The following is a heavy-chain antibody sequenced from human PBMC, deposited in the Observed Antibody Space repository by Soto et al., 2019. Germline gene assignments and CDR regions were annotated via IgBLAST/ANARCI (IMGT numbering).Heavy chain of an antibody. CDR1: GIIFNGYG. CDR2: IWYDGSNK. Sequence: GGSLRLSCAASGIIFNGYGMHWVRQAPGKGLEWVAVIWYDGSNKYYADSVKGRFTISRDNSKNTLYLQMNSLRAEDTAVYYCAREVGDYNWNSYYYYYGMDVWGQGTTVTVSS. V-gene: IGHV3-33*01. D-gene: IGHD1-7*01. J-gene: IGHJ6*02. CDR3: AREVGDYNWNSYYYYYGMDV.